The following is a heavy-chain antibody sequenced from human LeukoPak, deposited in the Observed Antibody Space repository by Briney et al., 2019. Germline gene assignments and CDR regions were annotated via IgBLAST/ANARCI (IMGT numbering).Heavy chain of an antibody. J-gene: IGHJ3*02. CDR1: GFTFGDDA. Sequence: PGGSLRLSCTASGFTFGDDAMSWFRQAPGKGLEWVGFIRSRAYGGTTEYAASVKGRFSISREDSKSTAYLQMSSLKTEDTALYYCSRESGGRLDYYDSGRYVTAFDIWGQGTMVTVSS. CDR3: SRESGGRLDYYDSGRYVTAFDI. D-gene: IGHD3-22*01. V-gene: IGHV3-49*03. CDR2: IRSRAYGGTT.